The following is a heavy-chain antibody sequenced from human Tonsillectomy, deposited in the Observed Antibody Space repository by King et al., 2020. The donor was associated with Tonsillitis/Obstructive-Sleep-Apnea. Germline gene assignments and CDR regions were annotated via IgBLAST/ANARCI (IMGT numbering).Heavy chain of an antibody. V-gene: IGHV3-23*04. Sequence: VQLVESGGGLVQPGGSLRLSCAASGFTFRSYAMSWVRQAPGKGLEWVSGISGSGDSTYYADSVKGRFTISRDNSKNTLYVQMNSLRAEVTAVYYCAKYDFWSGYFGYYMDVWGKGTTVTVSS. CDR3: AKYDFWSGYFGYYMDV. D-gene: IGHD3-3*01. CDR2: ISGSGDST. J-gene: IGHJ6*03. CDR1: GFTFRSYA.